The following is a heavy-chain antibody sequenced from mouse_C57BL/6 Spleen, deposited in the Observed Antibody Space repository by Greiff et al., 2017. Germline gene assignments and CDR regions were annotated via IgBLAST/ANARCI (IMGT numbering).Heavy chain of an antibody. CDR2: IWWDDDK. V-gene: IGHV8-8*01. CDR3: ARITDGNYRTAWFAY. J-gene: IGHJ3*01. Sequence: QVTLKESGPGILQPSQTLSLTCSFSGFSLSTFGMGVGWIRQPSGKGLEWLAHIWWDDDKYYNPALKSRLTIAKDTSKNQVFLNSAHVDTADTATYYCARITDGNYRTAWFAYWGQGTLVTVSA. D-gene: IGHD2-1*01. CDR1: GFSLSTFGMG.